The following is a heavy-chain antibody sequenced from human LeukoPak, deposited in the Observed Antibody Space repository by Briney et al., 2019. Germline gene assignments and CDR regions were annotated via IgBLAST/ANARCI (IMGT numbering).Heavy chain of an antibody. CDR3: ARRGTIFGPESL. J-gene: IGHJ2*01. Sequence: SETLSLTCTVSGDSINDHYWSWIRQPPGEGLEWIAYIYSSVSTNYNPSLKSRVTISVDTSKNQLSLNLSSVAAADTAVYYCARRGTIFGPESLWGRGTLVTVSS. CDR1: GDSINDHY. V-gene: IGHV4-4*09. CDR2: IYSSVST. D-gene: IGHD3-3*01.